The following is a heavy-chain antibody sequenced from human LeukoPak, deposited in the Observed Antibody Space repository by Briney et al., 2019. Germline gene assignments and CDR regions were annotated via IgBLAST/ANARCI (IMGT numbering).Heavy chain of an antibody. CDR2: ICYSWCT. D-gene: IGHD3-22*01. V-gene: IGHV4-39*01. Sequence: SETLSLTCTVSGGSISSSSYYWGWIRQPPGKWLEWIGSICYSWCTYYNPSLKSRVTISVDTSKNQFSLKLSSVTAADTAVYYCARLGLSYYYDSSGYYSTLFDYWGQGTLVTVSS. J-gene: IGHJ4*02. CDR1: GGSISSSSYY. CDR3: ARLGLSYYYDSSGYYSTLFDY.